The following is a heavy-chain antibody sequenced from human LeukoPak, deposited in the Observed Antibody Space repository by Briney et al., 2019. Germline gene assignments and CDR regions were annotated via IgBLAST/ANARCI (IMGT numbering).Heavy chain of an antibody. J-gene: IGHJ6*03. V-gene: IGHV1-18*01. D-gene: IGHD2-15*01. CDR3: ARDTRPIGYCSGGSCYFGDYYYYYMDV. CDR1: GYTFTSYG. CDR2: ISAYNGNT. Sequence: EASVKVSCKASGYTFTSYGISWVRQAPGQGLEWMGWISAYNGNTNYAQKLQGRVTMTTDTSTSTAYMELRSLRSDDTAVYYCARDTRPIGYCSGGSCYFGDYYYYYMDVWGKGTTVTVSS.